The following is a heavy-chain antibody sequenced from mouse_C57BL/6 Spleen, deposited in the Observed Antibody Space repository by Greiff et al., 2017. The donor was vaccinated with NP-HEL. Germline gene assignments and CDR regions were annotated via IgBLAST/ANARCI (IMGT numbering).Heavy chain of an antibody. V-gene: IGHV5-6*01. D-gene: IGHD2-2*01. CDR2: ISSGGSYT. J-gene: IGHJ2*01. CDR3: ASQWFYYCDY. Sequence: EVQVVESGGDLVKPGGSLKLSCAASGFTFSSYGMSWVRQTPDKRLEWVATISSGGSYTYYPDSVKGRFTISRDNAKNTLYLQMSSLKSEDTAMYYCASQWFYYCDYWGQGTTLTVSS. CDR1: GFTFSSYG.